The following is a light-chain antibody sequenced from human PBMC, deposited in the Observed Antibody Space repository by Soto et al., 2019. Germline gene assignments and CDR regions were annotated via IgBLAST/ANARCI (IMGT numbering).Light chain of an antibody. CDR3: QSYDSSLSGSV. CDR1: SSNIGAGYD. Sequence: VLTQPPSVSGAPGQRVTISCTGSSSNIGAGYDVHWYQQLPGTAPKLLIYGNSNRPSGVPDRFSGSKSGTSASLAITGLQAEDEADYYCQSYDSSLSGSVFGGGTQLTVL. J-gene: IGLJ7*01. V-gene: IGLV1-40*01. CDR2: GNS.